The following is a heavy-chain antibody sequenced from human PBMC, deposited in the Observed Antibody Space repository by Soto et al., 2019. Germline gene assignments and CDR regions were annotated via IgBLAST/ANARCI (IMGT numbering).Heavy chain of an antibody. V-gene: IGHV1-69*12. D-gene: IGHD3-22*01. J-gene: IGHJ5*02. Sequence: QVQLVQSGAEVKKPGSSVKVSCKASGGTFSSYAISWVRQAPGQGLEWMGGIIPIFGTANYAQTFQGRVTITADESTSTAYMELSSLRSEDTAVYYCARPTRYYYDSSGQSAWFDPWGQGTLVTVSS. CDR3: ARPTRYYYDSSGQSAWFDP. CDR1: GGTFSSYA. CDR2: IIPIFGTA.